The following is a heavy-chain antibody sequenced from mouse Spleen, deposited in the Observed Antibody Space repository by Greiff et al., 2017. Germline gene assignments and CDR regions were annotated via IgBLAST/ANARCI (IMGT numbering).Heavy chain of an antibody. CDR1: GYTFTEYT. CDR2: FYPGSGST. D-gene: IGHD2-14*01. CDR3: ARGVRRDAMDY. Sequence: VKLQESGAELVKPGASVKLSCKASGYTFTEYTIHWVKQRSGQGLEWIGWFYPGSGSTNYNEKFKGKATFTADTSSNTAYMQLSSLTSEDSAVYYCARGVRRDAMDYWGQGTSVTVSS. V-gene: IGHV1-62-2*01. J-gene: IGHJ4*01.